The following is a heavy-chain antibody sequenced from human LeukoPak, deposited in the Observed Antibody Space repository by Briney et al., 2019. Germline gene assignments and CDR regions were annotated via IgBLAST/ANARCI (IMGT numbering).Heavy chain of an antibody. CDR3: ARNHYDNGGYNIDY. Sequence: ASVKVSCKTSGYTFNSYGISWVRQAPGQGLEWMGWISAYNGNTNYAQKFQGRVTMTTDTSTSTVYLELRSLRSDDTAVYFCARNHYDNGGYNIDYWGQGTLVTVSS. J-gene: IGHJ4*02. V-gene: IGHV1-18*01. D-gene: IGHD3-22*01. CDR1: GYTFNSYG. CDR2: ISAYNGNT.